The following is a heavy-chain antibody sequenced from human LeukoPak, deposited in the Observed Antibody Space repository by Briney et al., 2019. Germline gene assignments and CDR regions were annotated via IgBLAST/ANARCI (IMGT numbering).Heavy chain of an antibody. CDR1: DGSISSGGYS. Sequence: PSETLSLTCAVSDGSISSGGYSWSWIRQPPGKGLEWIGYIYHSGSTYYNPSLKSRVTISVDRSKNQFSLKLSSVTAADTAVYYCARGRDDILTGYYNKYFDYWGQGTLVTVSS. J-gene: IGHJ4*02. D-gene: IGHD3-9*01. CDR3: ARGRDDILTGYYNKYFDY. CDR2: IYHSGST. V-gene: IGHV4-30-2*01.